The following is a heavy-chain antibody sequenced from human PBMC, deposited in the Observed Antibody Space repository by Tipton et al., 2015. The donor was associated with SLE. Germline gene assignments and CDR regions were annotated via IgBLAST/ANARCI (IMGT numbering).Heavy chain of an antibody. J-gene: IGHJ4*02. D-gene: IGHD2-2*01. CDR2: ISHRDDVT. CDR3: VTDMDSLGSHSTLEY. Sequence: SLRLSCAASGFTFGSYTMIWVRQAPGKGLEWVSGISHRDDVTWYADSVRGRFTISRDNSKNTLYLQMNSLRAEDTAVYYCVTDMDSLGSHSTLEYWGQGILVTVSS. CDR1: GFTFGSYT. V-gene: IGHV3-23*01.